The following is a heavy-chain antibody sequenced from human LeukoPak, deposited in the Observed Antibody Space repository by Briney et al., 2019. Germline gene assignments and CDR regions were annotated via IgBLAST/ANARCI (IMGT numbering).Heavy chain of an antibody. CDR1: GGSVSDYY. D-gene: IGHD2-15*01. V-gene: IGHV4-59*02. Sequence: PSETLSLTCTVSGGSVSDYYWSWIRQSPGKGLEWIGYIYYTGSTSYNPSLRSRVTMSADTSKNQFSLKLSSVTAADTAVYYCARPPRRAAHGYFDLWGRGTLVTVSS. CDR3: ARPPRRAAHGYFDL. J-gene: IGHJ2*01. CDR2: IYYTGST.